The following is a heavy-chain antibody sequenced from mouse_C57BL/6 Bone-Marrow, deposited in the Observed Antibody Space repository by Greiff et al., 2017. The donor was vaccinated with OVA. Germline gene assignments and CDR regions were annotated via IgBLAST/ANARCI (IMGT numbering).Heavy chain of an antibody. CDR2: INPNNGGT. V-gene: IGHV1-18*01. J-gene: IGHJ2*01. CDR3: ARSVYYGSSWDFDY. Sequence: EVKVVESGPELVKPGASVKIPCKASGYTFTDYNMDWVKQSHGKSLEWIGDINPNNGGTIYNQKFKGKATLTVDKSSSTAYMELRSLTSEDTAVYYCARSVYYGSSWDFDYWGQGTTLTVSS. CDR1: GYTFTDYN. D-gene: IGHD1-1*01.